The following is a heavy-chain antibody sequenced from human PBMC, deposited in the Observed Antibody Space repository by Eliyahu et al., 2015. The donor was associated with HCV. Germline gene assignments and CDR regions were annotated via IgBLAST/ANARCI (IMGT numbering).Heavy chain of an antibody. CDR3: ATFRYSSGWYPFDH. J-gene: IGHJ4*02. CDR2: ISTSSSYT. V-gene: IGHV3-11*06. D-gene: IGHD6-19*01. Sequence: WVSYISTSSSYTAYADSVKGRFTISRDNAKNSLYLQMNSLSAEDTAVYYCATFRYSSGWYPFDHWGQGTLVTVSS.